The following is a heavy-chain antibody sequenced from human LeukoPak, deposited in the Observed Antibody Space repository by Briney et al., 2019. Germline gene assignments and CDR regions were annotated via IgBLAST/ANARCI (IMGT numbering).Heavy chain of an antibody. CDR2: IYYSGST. V-gene: IGHV4-59*01. Sequence: SETLSLTCTVSGGSISSYYWSWIRKPPPPGLEWIGFIYYSGSTNYNPSLKSRVTISVDTSKNQFSLKLSSVTAADTAVYYCARAWFGESGDFDYWGQGTLVTVSS. CDR3: ARAWFGESGDFDY. D-gene: IGHD3-10*01. CDR1: GGSISSYY. J-gene: IGHJ4*02.